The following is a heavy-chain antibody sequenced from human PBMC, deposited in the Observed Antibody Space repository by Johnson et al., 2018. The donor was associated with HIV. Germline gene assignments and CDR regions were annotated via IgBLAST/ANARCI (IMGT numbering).Heavy chain of an antibody. CDR2: ISYDGSNK. D-gene: IGHD6-19*01. Sequence: QVQLVESGGCVVQPGRSLRLSCAASGFTFSSYAMHWVRQAPGKGLEWVAVISYDGSNKYYADSVKGRFTISRDNSKNTLYLQMNSLRAEDTAVYYCAKDREQWRYGGFDAFDIWGQGTMVTVSS. CDR1: GFTFSSYA. J-gene: IGHJ3*02. V-gene: IGHV3-30*04. CDR3: AKDREQWRYGGFDAFDI.